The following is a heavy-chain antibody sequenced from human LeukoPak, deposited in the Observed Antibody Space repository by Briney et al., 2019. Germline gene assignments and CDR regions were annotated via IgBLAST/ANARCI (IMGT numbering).Heavy chain of an antibody. Sequence: SETLSLTCTVSGGSISSYYWSWIRQPAGKRLEWIGRIYTSGSTNNNPSLKSRVTISVDTSKNQFSLKLSSVTAADTAVYYCARSGGHSGYYGYWGQGTLVTVSS. V-gene: IGHV4-4*07. CDR2: IYTSGST. CDR3: ARSGGHSGYYGY. CDR1: GGSISSYY. J-gene: IGHJ4*02. D-gene: IGHD3-22*01.